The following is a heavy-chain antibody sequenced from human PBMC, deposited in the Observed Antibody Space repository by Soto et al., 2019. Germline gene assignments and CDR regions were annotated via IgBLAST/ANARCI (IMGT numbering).Heavy chain of an antibody. CDR3: ATDGFNKPGYYYGMGV. CDR2: IWSDASNK. D-gene: IGHD6-25*01. CDR1: GFSFSNHG. J-gene: IGHJ6*02. Sequence: ESGGGVVQPGGSLRLSCAASGFSFSNHGMHWVRQAPGKGLEWVAAIWSDASNKYYADSGKGRFTISRDSSKNTLYLQMNTLRAEDTAVYYCATDGFNKPGYYYGMGVWGQGTTVTVSS. V-gene: IGHV3-33*03.